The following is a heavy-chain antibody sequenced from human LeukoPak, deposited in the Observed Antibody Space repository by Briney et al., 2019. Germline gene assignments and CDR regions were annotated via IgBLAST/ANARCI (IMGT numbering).Heavy chain of an antibody. Sequence: ASVKVSCKASGYTLTDYYIHWVQQAPGQGLEWMGWIIPNSGGTDYAQKFQGRVTMTRDTSISTAYMELSSLRSDDTAVYFCARGSYSGSDLTLYFVYWGQGTLVTVSS. CDR1: GYTLTDYY. V-gene: IGHV1-2*02. CDR2: IIPNSGGT. D-gene: IGHD5-12*01. J-gene: IGHJ4*02. CDR3: ARGSYSGSDLTLYFVY.